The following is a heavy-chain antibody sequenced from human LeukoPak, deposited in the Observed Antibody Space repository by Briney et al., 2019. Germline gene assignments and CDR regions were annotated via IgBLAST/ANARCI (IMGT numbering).Heavy chain of an antibody. CDR1: GFTFSSYW. CDR3: ARSYGDYVHAFDI. Sequence: PGGSLRLSCAASGFTFSSYWMHWVRQAPGKGLVWVSRINSDGSSTSYADSVKGRFTISRDNAENTLYLQMNSLRAEDTAVYYCARSYGDYVHAFDIWGQGTMVTVSS. J-gene: IGHJ3*02. V-gene: IGHV3-74*01. D-gene: IGHD4-17*01. CDR2: INSDGSST.